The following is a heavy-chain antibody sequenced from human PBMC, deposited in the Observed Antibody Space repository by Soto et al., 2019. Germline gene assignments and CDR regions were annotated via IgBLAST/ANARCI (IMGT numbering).Heavy chain of an antibody. CDR1: GFIFSAYG. CDR3: SKDPDYYDDSGYS. Sequence: LRLSCTASGFIFSAYGVHWVRQGPGKGLEWIAGLTSSGHAFYIDSVKGRFTVYRDNSENTVYLQVESLRVEDTATYYCSKDPDYYDDSGYSWGQRTLVTVSS. D-gene: IGHD3-22*01. J-gene: IGHJ4*02. V-gene: IGHV3-23*01. CDR2: LTSSGHA.